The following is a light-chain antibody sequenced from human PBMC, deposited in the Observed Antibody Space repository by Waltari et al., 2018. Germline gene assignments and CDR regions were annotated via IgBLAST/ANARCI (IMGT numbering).Light chain of an antibody. J-gene: IGLJ2*01. CDR2: DVS. CDR1: SSDVGGYNS. CDR3: SSQSSNDALL. Sequence: QSALTQPASVSGSPGQSITISCTGTSSDVGGYNSVSWYQHHPGQAPKLIIYDVSNRPSGVSDRFSGSKSGNTASLTISGLQAEDEADYYCSSQSSNDALLFGGGTKLTVL. V-gene: IGLV2-14*03.